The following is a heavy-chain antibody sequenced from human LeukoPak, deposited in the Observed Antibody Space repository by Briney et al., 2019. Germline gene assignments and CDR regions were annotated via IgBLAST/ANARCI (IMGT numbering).Heavy chain of an antibody. V-gene: IGHV4-30-4*01. Sequence: PSQTLSLTCTVSGGSISSGDYYWSWIRQPPGKGLEWIGYIYYSGSTYYNPSLKSRVTISVDTSKNQFSLKLSSVTAADTAVYYCARVSSPFSTAVAVFAFDIWGQGTMVTVSS. CDR1: GGSISSGDYY. CDR3: ARVSSPFSTAVAVFAFDI. CDR2: IYYSGST. J-gene: IGHJ3*02. D-gene: IGHD6-19*01.